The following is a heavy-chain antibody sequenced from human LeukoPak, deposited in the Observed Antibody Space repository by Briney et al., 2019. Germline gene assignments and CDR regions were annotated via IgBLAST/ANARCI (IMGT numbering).Heavy chain of an antibody. J-gene: IGHJ4*02. D-gene: IGHD5-24*01. CDR1: GFTFSRHG. Sequence: GGSLRLSCAASGFTFSRHGMNWVRQAPGKGLEWVSGISPNGVITYYADSVKGRFTISRDNPKGTVYLQMNSLRPEDTAVYYCAKDDAWLQFGDWGRGTLVIVSS. V-gene: IGHV3-23*01. CDR3: AKDDAWLQFGD. CDR2: ISPNGVIT.